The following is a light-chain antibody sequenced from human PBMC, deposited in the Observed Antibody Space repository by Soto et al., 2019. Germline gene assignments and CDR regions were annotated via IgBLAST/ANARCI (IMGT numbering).Light chain of an antibody. Sequence: EIVLTQSPGTLSLSPGERATLSCRASQSVSSSYLAWYQQKPGQAPRLLIYGASSRATGIPDRFSGSGSGTDFTLTISRQEPEDFAVYYCQQYGSSPMYTCGQGTKLEIK. V-gene: IGKV3-20*01. J-gene: IGKJ2*01. CDR1: QSVSSSY. CDR2: GAS. CDR3: QQYGSSPMYT.